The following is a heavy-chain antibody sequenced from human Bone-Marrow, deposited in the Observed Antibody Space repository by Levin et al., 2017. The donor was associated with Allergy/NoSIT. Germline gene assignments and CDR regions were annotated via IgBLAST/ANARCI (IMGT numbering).Heavy chain of an antibody. CDR3: AKGMNDYRVVWDYYYYYGMDV. Sequence: GESLKISCAASGFTFDDYAMHWVRQAPGKGLEWVSLISWDGGSTYYADSVKGRFTISRDNSKNSLYLQMNSLRAEDTALYYCAKGMNDYRVVWDYYYYYGMDVWGQGTTVTVSS. V-gene: IGHV3-43D*04. J-gene: IGHJ6*02. CDR2: ISWDGGST. CDR1: GFTFDDYA. D-gene: IGHD4-11*01.